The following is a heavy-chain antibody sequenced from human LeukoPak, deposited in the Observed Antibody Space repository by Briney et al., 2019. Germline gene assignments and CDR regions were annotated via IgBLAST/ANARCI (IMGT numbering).Heavy chain of an antibody. CDR2: IYYSGST. CDR3: ARPGYCSGGSCLNWFDP. CDR1: GGSISSSSYY. D-gene: IGHD2-15*01. J-gene: IGHJ5*02. V-gene: IGHV4-39*07. Sequence: SETLSLTCTVSGGSISSSSYYWGWIRQPPGKGLEWIGSIYYSGSTYYNPSLKSRVTISVDTSKNQFSLKLSSVSAADTAVYYCARPGYCSGGSCLNWFDPWGQGTLVTVSS.